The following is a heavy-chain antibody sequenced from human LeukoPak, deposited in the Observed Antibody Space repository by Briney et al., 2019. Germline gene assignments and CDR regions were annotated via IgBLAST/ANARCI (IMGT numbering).Heavy chain of an antibody. CDR2: IKQDGSEK. D-gene: IGHD3-10*01. Sequence: QPGGSLRLSCAASGFTFSSYWMSWVRQAPGKGLEWVANIKQDGSEKYYVDSVKGRFTISRDNAKNSLYLQMNSLRAEDTAVYYCARSRITMARGVLDYWGQGTLVTVSS. V-gene: IGHV3-7*01. J-gene: IGHJ4*02. CDR1: GFTFSSYW. CDR3: ARSRITMARGVLDY.